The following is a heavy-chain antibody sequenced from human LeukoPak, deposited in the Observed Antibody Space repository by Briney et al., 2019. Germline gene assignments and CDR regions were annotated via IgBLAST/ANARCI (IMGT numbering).Heavy chain of an antibody. V-gene: IGHV3-7*01. D-gene: IGHD2-8*01. Sequence: GGSLRLSCAASGFTFSSYWMSWVRQAPGKGLEWVANIKQDGSEKYYVDSVKGRFTISRDNAKNSLYLQMSSLRAEDTAVYYCARVKGYCTNGVCSPLRNYMDVWGKGTTVTVSS. CDR1: GFTFSSYW. CDR3: ARVKGYCTNGVCSPLRNYMDV. CDR2: IKQDGSEK. J-gene: IGHJ6*03.